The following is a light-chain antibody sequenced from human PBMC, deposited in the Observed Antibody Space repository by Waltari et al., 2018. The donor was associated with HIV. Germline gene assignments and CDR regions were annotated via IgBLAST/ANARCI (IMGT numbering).Light chain of an antibody. V-gene: IGLV3-25*03. CDR3: QSPDKDDSSHVV. CDR1: ALPSQN. CDR2: KDR. J-gene: IGLJ2*01. Sequence: SYELTQPPSVSVSPGPTARITCSGAALPSQNASWYQQNPGQAPVLVIYKDRERPSGIPERFSGSKSGTTVTLTISGVQADDEADYYCQSPDKDDSSHVVFGGGTKLTAL.